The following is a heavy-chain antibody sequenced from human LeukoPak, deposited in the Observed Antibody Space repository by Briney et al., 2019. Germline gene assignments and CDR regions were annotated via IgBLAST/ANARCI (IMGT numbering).Heavy chain of an antibody. CDR1: GFTFTSYA. Sequence: GGSLRLSCAAFGFTFTSYAMSWVRQAPGKGLEWVSAISGSGGSSWYADSVKGRFTISRDNSKNTLFLQMNSLRAEDTAVYYCATDISPYCSSTSCYTYVYWGQGTLVTVSS. D-gene: IGHD2-2*02. CDR2: ISGSGGSS. J-gene: IGHJ4*02. CDR3: ATDISPYCSSTSCYTYVY. V-gene: IGHV3-23*01.